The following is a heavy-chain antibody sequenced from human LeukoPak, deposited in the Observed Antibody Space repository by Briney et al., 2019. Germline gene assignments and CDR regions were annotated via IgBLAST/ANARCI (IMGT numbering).Heavy chain of an antibody. D-gene: IGHD1-26*01. CDR3: ASVRSGSHYFDY. CDR1: GGSISTDSYY. CDR2: VSYSGST. J-gene: IGHJ4*02. V-gene: IGHV4-39*01. Sequence: PSETLSLTCTVSGGSISTDSYYWGWIRQPPGKGLEWTGSVSYSGSTYYNPSLKSRVTISVDTSKNQFSLNLSSVTAADTAVYYCASVRSGSHYFDYWGQGTLVTVSS.